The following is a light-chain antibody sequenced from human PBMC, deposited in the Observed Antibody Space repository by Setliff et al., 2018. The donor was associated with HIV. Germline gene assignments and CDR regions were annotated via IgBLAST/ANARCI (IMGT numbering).Light chain of an antibody. CDR2: EVN. Sequence: QSVLTQPASVSGSPGQSITISCTGTSSDVGGYRLVSWYQQHPGKAPKLIISEVNKRPSGVSNRFSGSKSGTSASLTISGPQAEDEADYYCCSYADSGTYLFGTGTKVTVL. J-gene: IGLJ1*01. CDR3: CSYADSGTYL. V-gene: IGLV2-23*02. CDR1: SSDVGGYRL.